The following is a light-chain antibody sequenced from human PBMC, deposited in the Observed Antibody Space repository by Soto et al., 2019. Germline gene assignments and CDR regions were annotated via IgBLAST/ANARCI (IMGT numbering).Light chain of an antibody. J-gene: IGLJ2*01. CDR1: SSDIGRYKF. Sequence: QSALTQPASVSGSPGQSVTISCTGTSSDIGRYKFVSWFQQHPGKAPKLLIFEGTNRPSGVSNRFSGSKSGNTASLTISGLQAEDEADYYCSSYTSSSTLVVFGGGTKLTVL. V-gene: IGLV2-14*01. CDR3: SSYTSSSTLVV. CDR2: EGT.